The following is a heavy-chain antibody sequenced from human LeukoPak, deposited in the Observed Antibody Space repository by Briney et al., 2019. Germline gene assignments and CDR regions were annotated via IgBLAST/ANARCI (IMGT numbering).Heavy chain of an antibody. CDR3: ARDLKPQYCSGGSCYGNAFDI. CDR1: GFTFSSYA. J-gene: IGHJ3*02. D-gene: IGHD2-15*01. V-gene: IGHV3-30-3*01. CDR2: ISYDGSNK. Sequence: GGSLRLSCAASGFTFSSYAMRWVRQAPGKGLEWVAVISYDGSNKYYADSVKGRFTISRDNSKNTLYLQMNSLRAEDTAVYYCARDLKPQYCSGGSCYGNAFDIWGQGTMVTVSS.